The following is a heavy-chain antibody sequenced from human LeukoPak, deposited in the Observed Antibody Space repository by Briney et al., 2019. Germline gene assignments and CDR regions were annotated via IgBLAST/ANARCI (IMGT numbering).Heavy chain of an antibody. CDR1: GYSISSGFY. J-gene: IGHJ5*02. CDR3: ATNSFQYNWFDP. D-gene: IGHD5-24*01. Sequence: PSETLSLTCTVSGYSISSGFYWGWIRQPPGKGLEWIGTMYHSGGTYYNPSLKSRVSISVDTSKNQFSLKLSSVTAADTAVYYCATNSFQYNWFDPWGQGTLVTVSS. V-gene: IGHV4-38-2*02. CDR2: MYHSGGT.